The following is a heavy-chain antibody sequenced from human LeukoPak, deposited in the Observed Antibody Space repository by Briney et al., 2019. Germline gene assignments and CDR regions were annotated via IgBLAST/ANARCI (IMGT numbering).Heavy chain of an antibody. D-gene: IGHD2-15*01. CDR1: GFTFSSYG. Sequence: GGSLRLSCAASGFTFSSYGMHWVRQAPGKGLEWVAVISYDGSNKYYADSVKGRFTISRDNSKNTLYLQMNSLRAEDTAVYYCAKSNSGASDYWGQGTLVTVSS. V-gene: IGHV3-30*18. J-gene: IGHJ4*02. CDR3: AKSNSGASDY. CDR2: ISYDGSNK.